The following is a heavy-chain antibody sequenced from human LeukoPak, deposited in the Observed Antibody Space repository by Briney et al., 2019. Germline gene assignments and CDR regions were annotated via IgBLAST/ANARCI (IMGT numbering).Heavy chain of an antibody. CDR1: GFTFSTYR. CDR3: AGKAVA. V-gene: IGHV3-21*04. D-gene: IGHD6-19*01. CDR2: ISSSSSYI. J-gene: IGHJ4*02. Sequence: PGGSLRLSCAASGFTFSTYRMNWVRQAPGKGLEWVSSISSSSSYIYYAQSVKGRFTISRDNSKNTLYLQMNSLRAEDTAVYYCAGKAVAWGQGTLVTVSS.